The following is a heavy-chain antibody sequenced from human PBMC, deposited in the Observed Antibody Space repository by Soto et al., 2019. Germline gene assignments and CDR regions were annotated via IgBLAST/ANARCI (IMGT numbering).Heavy chain of an antibody. CDR1: GHTFHNYA. D-gene: IGHD2-2*01. J-gene: IGHJ4*02. Sequence: VQLLESGGGLEQPGGSLRLSCVGSGHTFHNYAMTWVRQAPGKGLEWVSGISGSGGSTYYADSVRGRFTISRDDSKNTLYLQMNSLRAEDTAVYYCAKVSRGIGVVPAAVNWGQGTLVTVSS. CDR3: AKVSRGIGVVPAAVN. CDR2: ISGSGGST. V-gene: IGHV3-23*01.